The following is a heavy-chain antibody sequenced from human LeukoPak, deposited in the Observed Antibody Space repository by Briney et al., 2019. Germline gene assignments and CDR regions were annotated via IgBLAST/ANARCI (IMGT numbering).Heavy chain of an antibody. J-gene: IGHJ4*02. CDR2: IYPRDGST. Sequence: ASVKASCRAFGYTFTSNFIHGLGQAPGQGLEWIGMIYPRDGSTSYAQKFQGRVTVTRDTSTSTVHMELSGLRSEDTAVYYCARDQEGFDYWGQGTLVTVSS. V-gene: IGHV1-46*01. CDR1: GYTFTSNF. CDR3: ARDQEGFDY.